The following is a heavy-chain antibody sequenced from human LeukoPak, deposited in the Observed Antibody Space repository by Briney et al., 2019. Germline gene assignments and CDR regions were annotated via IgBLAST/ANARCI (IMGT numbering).Heavy chain of an antibody. D-gene: IGHD3-10*02. CDR1: GFTFDDYG. Sequence: SGGSLRLSCAASGFTFDDYGMSWVRHAPGKGLEWVSGINWNGGSTGYADSVKGRFTISRDNAKNSLYLQMNSLRAEDTAVYYCARDRYYVPDYWGQGTLVTVSS. CDR3: ARDRYYVPDY. J-gene: IGHJ4*02. CDR2: INWNGGST. V-gene: IGHV3-20*04.